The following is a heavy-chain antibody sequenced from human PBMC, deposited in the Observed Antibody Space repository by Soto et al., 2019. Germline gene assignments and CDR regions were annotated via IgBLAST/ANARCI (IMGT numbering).Heavy chain of an antibody. CDR1: EFTYSSDS. Sequence: PGGSLRHSGADAEFTYSSDSMNWVRQAPGKGLEWVSSISSSSSYIYYADSVKGRFTISRDNAKNSLYLQMNSLRAEDTAVYYCARDPKGAAAGTWWFDPWGQGTLVTVSS. J-gene: IGHJ5*02. CDR2: ISSSSSYI. V-gene: IGHV3-21*01. CDR3: ARDPKGAAAGTWWFDP. D-gene: IGHD6-13*01.